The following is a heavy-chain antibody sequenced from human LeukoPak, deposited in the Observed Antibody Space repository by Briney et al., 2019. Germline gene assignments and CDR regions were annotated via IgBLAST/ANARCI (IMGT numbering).Heavy chain of an antibody. CDR1: GGSISSYY. CDR3: ARARTGYEAFDL. Sequence: PSETLSLTCTVSGGSISSYYWSWIRQPPGKGRGWFGYISYSGSTDYNPSLKSRVTISVDTSKNQVSLKLSSVTAADTAVYFCARARTGYEAFDLWGRGTMVTVSS. V-gene: IGHV4-59*13. J-gene: IGHJ3*01. CDR2: ISYSGST. D-gene: IGHD3/OR15-3a*01.